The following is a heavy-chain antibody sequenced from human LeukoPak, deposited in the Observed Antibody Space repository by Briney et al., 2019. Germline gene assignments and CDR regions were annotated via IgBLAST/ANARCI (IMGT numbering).Heavy chain of an antibody. V-gene: IGHV4-39*07. CDR1: GGSISSSSYY. CDR3: ARAIAARDYYFDY. CDR2: IYYSGST. J-gene: IGHJ4*02. Sequence: PSETLSLTCTVSGGSISSSSYYWGWIRQPPGKGLEWIGSIYYSGSTYYNPSLKSRVTISVDTSKNQFSLKLSSVTAADTAVYYCARAIAARDYYFDYWGQGTLVTVSS. D-gene: IGHD6-6*01.